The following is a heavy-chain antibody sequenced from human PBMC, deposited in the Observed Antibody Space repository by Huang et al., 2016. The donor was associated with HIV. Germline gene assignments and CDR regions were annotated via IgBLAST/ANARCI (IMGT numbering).Heavy chain of an antibody. J-gene: IGHJ4*02. V-gene: IGHV1-46*03. CDR2: INPSDGTT. D-gene: IGHD2-21*02. CDR3: SRKDDGGYSGFDY. CDR1: GYTFTSNF. Sequence: QVQLVQSGTEVKKPGASVRVSCKASGYTFTSNFIHWVRQAPGQGFEWMWIINPSDGTTTYAQKFQGRLTLTRDTSTTTVYMDLSSLRSEDTAVYYCSRKDDGGYSGFDYWGQGTLVTVSS.